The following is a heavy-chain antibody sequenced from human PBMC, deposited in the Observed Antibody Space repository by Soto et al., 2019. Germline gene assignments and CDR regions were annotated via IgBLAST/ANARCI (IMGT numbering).Heavy chain of an antibody. J-gene: IGHJ4*02. Sequence: QVQPVQSGAEVKKPESSVKVSCKAPGGTFSTYAISWVRQAPGQGLEWMGGIIPMFGTANYAQRFQDRVTIPADESRNTVYMELSSLRSEETAVYFCAVGIQLWLREINRGYSGWGQGTLVSVSS. CDR1: GGTFSTYA. V-gene: IGHV1-69*12. CDR3: AVGIQLWLREINRGYSG. D-gene: IGHD5-18*01. CDR2: IIPMFGTA.